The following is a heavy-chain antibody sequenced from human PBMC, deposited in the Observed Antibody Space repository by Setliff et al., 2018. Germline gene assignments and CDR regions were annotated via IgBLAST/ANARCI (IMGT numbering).Heavy chain of an antibody. D-gene: IGHD2-15*01. CDR1: GDSFSNYA. J-gene: IGHJ5*02. V-gene: IGHV1-69*05. CDR3: ARSPAVLGIVYLDP. Sequence: SVKVSCKASGDSFSNYAISWVRQAPGQGLEWMGGIIPMFGTPAYTQKFQDRVTITTDESTGTAYMELNSLTSEDTAVYYCARSPAVLGIVYLDPWGQGTLVTVS. CDR2: IIPMFGTP.